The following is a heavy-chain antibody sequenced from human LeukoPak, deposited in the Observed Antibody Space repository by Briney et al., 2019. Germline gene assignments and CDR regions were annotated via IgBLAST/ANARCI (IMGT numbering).Heavy chain of an antibody. Sequence: WETLSLTCAVYGGSFSGYYWSWIRQPPGKGLEWIGEINHSGSTNYNPSLKSRVTISVDTSKNQFSLKLSSVTAADTAVYYCARGRYWVYWGQGTLVTVSS. D-gene: IGHD2-8*02. CDR3: ARGRYWVY. CDR2: INHSGST. V-gene: IGHV4-34*01. J-gene: IGHJ4*02. CDR1: GGSFSGYY.